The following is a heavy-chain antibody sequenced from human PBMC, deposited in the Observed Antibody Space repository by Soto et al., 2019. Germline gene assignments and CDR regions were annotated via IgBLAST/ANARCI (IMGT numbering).Heavy chain of an antibody. CDR3: ARSRILYSYYMDV. Sequence: GGSLRLSCAASGFTFSSYAMHWVRQAPGKGLEYVSAISSNGGSTYYANSVKGRFTISRDNSKNTLYLQMGSLRAEDMAVYYCARSRILYSYYMDVWGKGTTVTVSS. CDR1: GFTFSSYA. V-gene: IGHV3-64*01. D-gene: IGHD2-15*01. J-gene: IGHJ6*03. CDR2: ISSNGGST.